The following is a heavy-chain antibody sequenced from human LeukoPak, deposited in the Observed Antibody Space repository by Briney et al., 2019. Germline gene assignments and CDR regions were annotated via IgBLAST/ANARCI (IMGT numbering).Heavy chain of an antibody. CDR1: GFTFSDYA. Sequence: PGGSLRLSCTASGFTFSDYAMSWVRQAPGKGLEWVSGISGSGGSIRYADSVKGRFIISRDNSKNTLYLQMNSLRAEDTAVYYCAKGGDGYNYYFDYWGRETLVTVSS. V-gene: IGHV3-23*01. D-gene: IGHD5-24*01. CDR3: AKGGDGYNYYFDY. CDR2: ISGSGGSI. J-gene: IGHJ4*02.